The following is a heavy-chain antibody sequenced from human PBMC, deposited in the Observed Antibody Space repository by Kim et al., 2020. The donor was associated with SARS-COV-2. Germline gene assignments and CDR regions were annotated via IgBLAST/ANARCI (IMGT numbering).Heavy chain of an antibody. Sequence: SETLSLTCTVSGGSISTYYWTWIRQPPGKGLEWIGFIFYSGYTDSSLKGRVTMSIDKSRNQFSLKLTSVTAADTAPYYCARGVDVGRSAPPLDYWGPGTLVTVPS. CDR1: GGSISTYY. D-gene: IGHD3-10*02. CDR2: IFYSGYT. V-gene: IGHV4-59*13. CDR3: ARGVDVGRSAPPLDY. J-gene: IGHJ4*02.